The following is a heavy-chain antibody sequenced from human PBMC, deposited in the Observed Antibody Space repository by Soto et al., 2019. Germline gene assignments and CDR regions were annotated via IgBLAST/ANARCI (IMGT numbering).Heavy chain of an antibody. Sequence: SETLSLTCTVSGGSISSYYWSWIRQPPGKGLEWIGYIYYSGSTNYNPSLKSRVTISVDTSKNQFSLKLSSVTAADTAVYYCARHAYGSGSYSSFGPFDYWGQGTLVTVSS. CDR3: ARHAYGSGSYSSFGPFDY. CDR2: IYYSGST. D-gene: IGHD3-10*01. J-gene: IGHJ4*02. V-gene: IGHV4-59*08. CDR1: GGSISSYY.